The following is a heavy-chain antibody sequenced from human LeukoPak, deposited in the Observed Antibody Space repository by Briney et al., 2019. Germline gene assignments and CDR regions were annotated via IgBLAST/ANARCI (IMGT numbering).Heavy chain of an antibody. Sequence: PGGSLRLSCAASGFTFSSYGMHWVRQAPGKGLEWVAFIRYDGSNKYYADSVKGRFTISRDNSKNTLYLQMNSLRAEDTAVYYCAKDSRGFGIVGAIHFDYWGQGTLVTVSS. CDR3: AKDSRGFGIVGAIHFDY. V-gene: IGHV3-30*02. CDR1: GFTFSSYG. J-gene: IGHJ4*02. D-gene: IGHD1-26*01. CDR2: IRYDGSNK.